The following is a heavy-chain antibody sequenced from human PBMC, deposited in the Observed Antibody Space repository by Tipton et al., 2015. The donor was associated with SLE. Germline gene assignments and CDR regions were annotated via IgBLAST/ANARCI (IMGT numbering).Heavy chain of an antibody. D-gene: IGHD6-13*01. V-gene: IGHV4-39*07. CDR2: IHSSGNT. CDR3: ARDGGQRVISGTYDFYYYGLDV. Sequence: TLSLTCTVSGDSLSTSNYYWAWIRQPPGKGLEWVGSIHSSGNTYYNPSLRSRVAVSVDTSKNPFSLKLTSVTAADTAVYYCARDGGQRVISGTYDFYYYGLDVWGQGTTVTVSS. CDR1: GDSLSTSNYY. J-gene: IGHJ6*02.